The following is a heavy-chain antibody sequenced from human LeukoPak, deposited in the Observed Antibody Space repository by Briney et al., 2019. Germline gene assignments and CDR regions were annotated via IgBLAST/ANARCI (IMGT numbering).Heavy chain of an antibody. CDR3: AREYSEDIVVVPAAENWFDP. D-gene: IGHD2-2*01. V-gene: IGHV1-2*02. CDR1: GYTFTGYY. Sequence: ASVKVSCKASGYTFTGYYMHWVRQAPGQGLEWMGWINPNSGGTNYARKFQGRVTMTRDTSISTAYMELSRLRSDDTAVYYCAREYSEDIVVVPAAENWFDPWGQGTLVTVSS. CDR2: INPNSGGT. J-gene: IGHJ5*02.